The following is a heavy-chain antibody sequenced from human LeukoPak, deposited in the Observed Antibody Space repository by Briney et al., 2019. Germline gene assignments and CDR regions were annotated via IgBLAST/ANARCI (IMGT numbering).Heavy chain of an antibody. V-gene: IGHV3-23*01. Sequence: GGSLRLSCAASGFTFSSYAMSWVCQAPGKGMEWDSAISGSGGSTYYADSVKGRFTISRDNSKNTLYLQMNSLRAEDTAVYYCAKVGSSSQASPLYWGQGTLVTVSS. CDR2: ISGSGGST. CDR3: AKVGSSSQASPLY. CDR1: GFTFSSYA. J-gene: IGHJ4*02. D-gene: IGHD6-13*01.